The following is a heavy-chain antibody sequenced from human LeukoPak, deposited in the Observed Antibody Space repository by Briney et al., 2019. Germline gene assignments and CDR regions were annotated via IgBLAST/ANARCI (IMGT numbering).Heavy chain of an antibody. CDR1: VGSISSSSYY. D-gene: IGHD6-13*01. Sequence: SETLSLTCTVSVGSISSSSYYWGWIRQPPGKGLEWIGSIYYSGSTYYNPSLKSRVTISVDTSKNQVSLKLNSVTAADTAVYYCARYPYSSSWNDAFDIWGQGTMVTVSS. J-gene: IGHJ3*02. V-gene: IGHV4-39*07. CDR3: ARYPYSSSWNDAFDI. CDR2: IYYSGST.